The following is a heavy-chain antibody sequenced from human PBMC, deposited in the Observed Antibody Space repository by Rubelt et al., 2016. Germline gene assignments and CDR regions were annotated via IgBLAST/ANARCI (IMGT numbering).Heavy chain of an antibody. D-gene: IGHD1-26*01. CDR2: ISDYNGNT. CDR1: GYTFNSYG. V-gene: IGHV1-18*01. J-gene: IGHJ4*02. CDR3: AGVPSIVGATPVDS. Sequence: QVQLVQSGAEGKKPGASVKVSCKASGYTFNSYGISWVRQAPGQGLEWMGWISDYNGNTNYAQKLQGRVTMTTDTSTSTVYLELRGLRSDDTAVYYCAGVPSIVGATPVDSWGQGTLVTVSS.